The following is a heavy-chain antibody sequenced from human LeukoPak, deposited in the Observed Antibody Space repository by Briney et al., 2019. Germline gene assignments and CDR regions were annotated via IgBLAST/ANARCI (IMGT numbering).Heavy chain of an antibody. D-gene: IGHD3-3*01. Sequence: KTSETLSLTCTVPGGSISIYYWSWIRQPAQKGLECIGRIYTSGSTNYNPSLKSRVTISVDKSKNQFSLKLSSVTAADAAVSYCASNYDFWSGYYHFDYWGQGTLVTVSS. CDR1: GGSISIYY. V-gene: IGHV4-4*07. J-gene: IGHJ4*02. CDR2: IYTSGST. CDR3: ASNYDFWSGYYHFDY.